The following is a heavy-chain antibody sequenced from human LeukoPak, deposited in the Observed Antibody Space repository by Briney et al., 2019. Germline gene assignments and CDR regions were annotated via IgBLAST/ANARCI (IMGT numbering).Heavy chain of an antibody. D-gene: IGHD3-22*01. J-gene: IGHJ4*02. CDR1: GFTFSSYS. CDR2: ISSSSSYI. V-gene: IGHV3-21*04. Sequence: GGSLRLSCAASGFTFSSYSMNWVRQAPGKGLEWVSSISSSSSYIYYADSVKGRFTISRDNAKNSLYLQMNSLRSDDTAVYYCAREYRDYYDSSGNYLDYWGQGTLVTVSS. CDR3: AREYRDYYDSSGNYLDY.